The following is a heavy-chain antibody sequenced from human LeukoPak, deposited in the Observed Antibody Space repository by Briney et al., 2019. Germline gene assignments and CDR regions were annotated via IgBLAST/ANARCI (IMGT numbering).Heavy chain of an antibody. CDR2: INPNSGGT. CDR3: ARGLYYGSGSYYLDY. V-gene: IGHV1-2*02. J-gene: IGHJ4*02. CDR1: GYTFTGYY. D-gene: IGHD3-10*01. Sequence: ASVKVSCKASGYTFTGYYMHWVRQAPGQGLEWMGWINPNSGGTNYAQKFQGRVTMTRDTSISTAYMELSRLRSDDTAVYYCARGLYYGSGSYYLDYWGQGTLVTVSS.